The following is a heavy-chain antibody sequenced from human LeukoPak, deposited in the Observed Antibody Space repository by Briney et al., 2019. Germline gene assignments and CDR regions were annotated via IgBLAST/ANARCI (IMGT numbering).Heavy chain of an antibody. V-gene: IGHV3-74*01. Sequence: GGSLRLSCAASGFTFSSYWMHWVRQAPGKGLVWVSRIDSDGSSTSYADSVKGRFTISRDNAKNTLYLQMNSLRAEDTAVYYCAGDRSWLTFDPWGQGTLVTVSS. D-gene: IGHD6-13*01. CDR3: AGDRSWLTFDP. CDR2: IDSDGSST. J-gene: IGHJ5*02. CDR1: GFTFSSYW.